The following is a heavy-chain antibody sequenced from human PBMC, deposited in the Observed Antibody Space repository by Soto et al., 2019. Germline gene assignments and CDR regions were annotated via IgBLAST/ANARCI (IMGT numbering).Heavy chain of an antibody. CDR2: ISYDGSNK. Sequence: QVQLVESGGGVVQPGRSLRLSCAASGFTFSSYAMHWVRQAPGKGLEWVAVISYDGSNKYYADSVKGRFTISRDNSKNTVYLQMNSLRAEDTAVYYCARARGTYGDYGYFALWGRGTLVTVSS. D-gene: IGHD4-17*01. J-gene: IGHJ2*01. CDR3: ARARGTYGDYGYFAL. V-gene: IGHV3-30-3*01. CDR1: GFTFSSYA.